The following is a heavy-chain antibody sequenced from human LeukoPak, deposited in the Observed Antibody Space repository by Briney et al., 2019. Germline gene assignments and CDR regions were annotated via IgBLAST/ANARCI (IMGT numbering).Heavy chain of an antibody. CDR3: AKGLVFHDNYFDH. CDR1: GFSFSTYA. CDR2: IGGRDDTT. Sequence: GESLRLSCEASGFSFSTYAMNWVRQDPEKGLEWVSTIGGRDDTTSYADSVKGRFTISRDYSKNTLYLQMNNLRAEDTAVYFCAKGLVFHDNYFDHWGQGTLVTVSS. V-gene: IGHV3-23*01. J-gene: IGHJ4*02. D-gene: IGHD5/OR15-5a*01.